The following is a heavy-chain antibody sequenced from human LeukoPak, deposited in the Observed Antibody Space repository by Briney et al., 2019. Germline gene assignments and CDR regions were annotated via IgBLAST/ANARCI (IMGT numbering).Heavy chain of an antibody. Sequence: SQTLSLTCAISGDSVSSNRAAWNWIRQSPSRGLEWLGRTYYRPKWYNNYAVSVKSRITINSDTSKNQFSLQLNSVTPEDTAVYYCAREAHGDQDFDYWGQGTLVTVSS. D-gene: IGHD4-17*01. CDR3: AREAHGDQDFDY. V-gene: IGHV6-1*01. CDR1: GDSVSSNRAA. CDR2: TYYRPKWYN. J-gene: IGHJ4*02.